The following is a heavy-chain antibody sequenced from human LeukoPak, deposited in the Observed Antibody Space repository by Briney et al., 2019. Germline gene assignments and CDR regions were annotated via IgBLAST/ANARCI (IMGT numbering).Heavy chain of an antibody. Sequence: GGSLRLSCAASRFTFSSYWMSWVRQAPGKGLEWLANIKQDGSEKYYVDSVKGRFTISRDNAKNSLYLQMNSLRAEDTAVYYCARQEVRGFDYWGQGTLVTVSS. J-gene: IGHJ4*02. CDR2: IKQDGSEK. CDR3: ARQEVRGFDY. CDR1: RFTFSSYW. V-gene: IGHV3-7*01. D-gene: IGHD3-10*01.